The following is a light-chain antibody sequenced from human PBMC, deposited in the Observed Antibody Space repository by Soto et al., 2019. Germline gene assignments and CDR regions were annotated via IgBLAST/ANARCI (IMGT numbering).Light chain of an antibody. J-gene: IGLJ2*01. CDR2: GNN. CDR3: ATWDSSLSSVV. V-gene: IGLV1-51*01. Sequence: QSVLTQPPSVSAAPGQKVTISCSGSSSNIGSNYVSWYQHFPGAAPKLLISGNNNRPSGIPDRFSGSKSGTSASLGITGLQTGDEADYYCATWDSSLSSVVFGGGTKLTV. CDR1: SSNIGSNY.